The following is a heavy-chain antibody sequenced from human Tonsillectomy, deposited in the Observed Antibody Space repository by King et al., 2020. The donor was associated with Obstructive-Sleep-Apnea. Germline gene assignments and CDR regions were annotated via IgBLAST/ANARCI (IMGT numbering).Heavy chain of an antibody. J-gene: IGHJ5*02. CDR3: AGHSLLDRGGTNWFHP. Sequence: QLQESGPGLVKPSETLSLTCGVSGGSIITDSYYWGWLRHFPGKGLEWIGSVSDRGTTSYNASLKSRVTISIDTSRNQFSLKLTSVTAADTAVYSCAGHSLLDRGGTNWFHPWGQGTLVTVSS. CDR1: GGSIITDSYY. CDR2: VSDRGTT. V-gene: IGHV4-39*01. D-gene: IGHD2-2*03.